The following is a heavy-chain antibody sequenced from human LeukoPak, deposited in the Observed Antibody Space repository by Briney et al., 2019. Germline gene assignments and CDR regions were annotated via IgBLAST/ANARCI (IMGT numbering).Heavy chain of an antibody. D-gene: IGHD3-10*01. CDR1: GYTFNGYY. CDR3: ARNLWFGESTDAFNI. J-gene: IGHJ3*02. V-gene: IGHV1-2*02. CDR2: INPNSCGI. Sequence: ASVKVSCKASGYTFNGYYMHWVRQAPGQGLEGMGWINPNSCGINYAQDFQGRVTLTRDPSISTAYMELSRLRSDDTAMYYCARNLWFGESTDAFNIWGQGTMVTVSS.